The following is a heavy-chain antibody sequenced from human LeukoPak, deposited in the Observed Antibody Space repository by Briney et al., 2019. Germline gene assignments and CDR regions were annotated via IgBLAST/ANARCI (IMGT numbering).Heavy chain of an antibody. V-gene: IGHV4-39*07. D-gene: IGHD3-3*01. J-gene: IGHJ6*02. CDR2: IYYSGST. Sequence: SETLSLTCTVSGGSISSGSYYWGWIRQPPGKGLEWIGSIYYSGSTYYNPSLKSRVTISVDTSKNRFSLKLTSVTAADTAVYYCARGRPYDFWSGYYSVRHNRPYYYGMDVWGQGTTVTVSS. CDR3: ARGRPYDFWSGYYSVRHNRPYYYGMDV. CDR1: GGSISSGSYY.